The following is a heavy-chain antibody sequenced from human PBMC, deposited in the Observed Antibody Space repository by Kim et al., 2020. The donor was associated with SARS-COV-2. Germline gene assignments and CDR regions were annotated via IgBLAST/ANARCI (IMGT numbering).Heavy chain of an antibody. CDR1: GFTFSSYA. V-gene: IGHV3-23*01. D-gene: IGHD6-19*01. CDR2: ISGSGGST. CDR3: AKVPGIAVAGTVIFDY. Sequence: GGSLRLSCAASGFTFSSYAMSWVRQAPGKGLEWVSAISGSGGSTYYADSEKGRFTISRDNSTNTLYLQMHSLRSEDTAEYYCAKVPGIAVAGTVIFDYWG. J-gene: IGHJ4*01.